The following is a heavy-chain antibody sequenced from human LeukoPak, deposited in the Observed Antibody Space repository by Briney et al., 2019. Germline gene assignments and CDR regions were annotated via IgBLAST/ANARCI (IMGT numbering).Heavy chain of an antibody. CDR2: IKEDGSEE. D-gene: IGHD3-22*01. V-gene: IGHV3-7*01. J-gene: IGHJ3*01. CDR3: ARDWLAGNPYHAFDL. CDR1: GFTFSTYW. Sequence: GGSLRLSCAASGFTFSTYWMSWVRQAPGKGLECVANIKEDGSEEYYVDSVKGRFSISRDNAKNSLFLLMNSLTAEDTAVYYCARDWLAGNPYHAFDLWGKGTMVTVSS.